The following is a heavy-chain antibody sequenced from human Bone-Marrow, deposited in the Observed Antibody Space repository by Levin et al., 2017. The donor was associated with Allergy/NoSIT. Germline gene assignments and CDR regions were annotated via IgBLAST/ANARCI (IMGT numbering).Heavy chain of an antibody. CDR1: GYTFSSYG. CDR2: ISTYNGNT. J-gene: IGHJ6*02. Sequence: ASVKVSCKASGYTFSSYGISWVRQAPGQGLEWMGWISTYNGNTNYAQKFQGRVTMTTDTSTNTANMELRSLISDDTAVYYCARESSYYGSGSYSYYYYGMDVWGQGTTVTVSS. CDR3: ARESSYYGSGSYSYYYYGMDV. V-gene: IGHV1-18*01. D-gene: IGHD3-10*01.